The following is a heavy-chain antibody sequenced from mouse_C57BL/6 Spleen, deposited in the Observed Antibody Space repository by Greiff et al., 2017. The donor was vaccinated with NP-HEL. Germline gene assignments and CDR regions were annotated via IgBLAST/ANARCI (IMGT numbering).Heavy chain of an antibody. CDR1: GYTLTSYW. D-gene: IGHD2-1*01. Sequence: QVQLQQPGAELVKPGASVKMSCKASGYTLTSYWITWVKQRPGQGLEWIGDIYPGSGSTNYNEKFKSKATLTVDTSSSTAYMQLSSLTSEDSAVYYCARHGNYLAWFAYWGQGTLVTVSA. V-gene: IGHV1-55*01. CDR2: IYPGSGST. CDR3: ARHGNYLAWFAY. J-gene: IGHJ3*01.